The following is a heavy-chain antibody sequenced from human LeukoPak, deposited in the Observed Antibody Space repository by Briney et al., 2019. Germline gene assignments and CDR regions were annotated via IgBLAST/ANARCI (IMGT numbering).Heavy chain of an antibody. Sequence: GESLKISCKGTRYSFTSYWIGWPRQLPGKGLEWMGIIYPGDSDTRYSPPFQGQVTISVDKSISTAYLQWSSLKASDTAMYYCARLPSVRGVDRYFDYWGQGTLVTVSS. V-gene: IGHV5-51*01. CDR3: ARLPSVRGVDRYFDY. J-gene: IGHJ4*02. CDR2: IYPGDSDT. D-gene: IGHD3-10*01. CDR1: RYSFTSYW.